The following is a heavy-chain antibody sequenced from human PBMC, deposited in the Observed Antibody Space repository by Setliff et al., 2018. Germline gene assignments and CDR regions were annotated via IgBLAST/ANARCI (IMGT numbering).Heavy chain of an antibody. CDR1: GYTFTAYY. Sequence: ASVKVSCKSSGYTFTAYYMHWVRQAPGQGPEWMGWINPDSGATNFAQMFQGRVTMTRDTSTTTAYMDLNSLRPDDTATYFCARDRDVSTIFGVVIPAASGLGYWGQGTLVTVPQ. CDR3: ARDRDVSTIFGVVIPAASGLGY. D-gene: IGHD3-3*01. J-gene: IGHJ4*02. V-gene: IGHV1-2*02. CDR2: INPDSGAT.